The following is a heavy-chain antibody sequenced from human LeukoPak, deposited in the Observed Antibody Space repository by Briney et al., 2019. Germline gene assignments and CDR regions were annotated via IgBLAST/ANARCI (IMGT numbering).Heavy chain of an antibody. D-gene: IGHD1-14*01. Sequence: PSETLSLTCTVSGGSISSSSYYWGWIRQPPGKGLEWIGSIYYSGSTYYNPSLKSRVTISVDTSKNQFSLKLSSVTAADTAVYYCAREVSSNDYWGQGTLVTVSS. CDR2: IYYSGST. CDR3: AREVSSNDY. CDR1: GGSISSSSYY. J-gene: IGHJ4*02. V-gene: IGHV4-39*07.